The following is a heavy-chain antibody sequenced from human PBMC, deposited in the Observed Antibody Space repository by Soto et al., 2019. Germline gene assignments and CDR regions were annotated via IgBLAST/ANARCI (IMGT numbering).Heavy chain of an antibody. J-gene: IGHJ6*02. Sequence: GGSLRLSCAASGFTFSSYGMHWVRQAPGKGLEWVAVISYDGSNKYYADSVKGRFTISRDNSKNTLYLQMDSLRAEDTAVYYCAKDRPCSSTSCYKYYYYYGMDVWGQGTTVTVSS. CDR2: ISYDGSNK. CDR3: AKDRPCSSTSCYKYYYYYGMDV. CDR1: GFTFSSYG. D-gene: IGHD2-2*02. V-gene: IGHV3-30*18.